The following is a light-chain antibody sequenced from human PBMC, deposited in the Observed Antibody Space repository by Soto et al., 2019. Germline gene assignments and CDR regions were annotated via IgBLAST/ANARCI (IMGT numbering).Light chain of an antibody. J-gene: IGKJ1*01. CDR2: DVS. CDR1: QSVGSS. Sequence: EIVMTQSPATLSVSPGERATLSCRASQSVGSSLVWYQQRPGQAPRLLIYDVSTRATGIPARFSGSGFGTEFTLTISSPESEDFAVYHCQQYNKWPRTFGQGTKVEIK. CDR3: QQYNKWPRT. V-gene: IGKV3D-15*01.